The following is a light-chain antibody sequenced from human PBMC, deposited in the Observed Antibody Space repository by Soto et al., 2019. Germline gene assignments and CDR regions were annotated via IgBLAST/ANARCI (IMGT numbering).Light chain of an antibody. CDR3: AVWDDSLHGV. CDR2: EVS. V-gene: IGLV2-8*01. J-gene: IGLJ3*02. Sequence: QSALTQPPSASGSPGQSVTISCTGISSDVDGYNYVSWYQQHPGKAPKLMIYEVSKRPSGVPDRFSGSKSGITASLTVSGLQPEDEADYYCAVWDDSLHGVFGGGTKVTVL. CDR1: SSDVDGYNY.